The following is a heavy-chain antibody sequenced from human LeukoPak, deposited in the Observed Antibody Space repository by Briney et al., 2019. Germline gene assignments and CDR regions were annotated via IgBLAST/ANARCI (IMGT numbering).Heavy chain of an antibody. CDR2: INPSGGST. CDR1: GYTFTSYY. Sequence: GASVKVSCKASGYTFTSYYMHWVRQAPGQGLEWMGLINPSGGSTSYAQKFQGRVTMTRDMSTSTVYMELSSLRSEDTAVYYCARDGAYDYTVNWFDPWGQGTLVTVSS. CDR3: ARDGAYDYTVNWFDP. D-gene: IGHD4-11*01. J-gene: IGHJ5*02. V-gene: IGHV1-46*01.